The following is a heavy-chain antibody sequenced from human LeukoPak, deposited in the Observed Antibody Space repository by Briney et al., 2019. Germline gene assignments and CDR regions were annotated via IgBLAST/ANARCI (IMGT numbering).Heavy chain of an antibody. CDR3: ARRGYGSGNYYYPN. D-gene: IGHD3-10*01. CDR2: IYPGDSDT. CDR1: GYSFSNYW. Sequence: GESLKISCEGSGYSFSNYWIGWVRQMPGKGLEWMGIIYPGDSDTRYSPSIQGRVTISADKSISTAYLQWSSLKASDTAMYYCARRGYGSGNYYYPNWGQGTLVTVSS. V-gene: IGHV5-51*01. J-gene: IGHJ4*02.